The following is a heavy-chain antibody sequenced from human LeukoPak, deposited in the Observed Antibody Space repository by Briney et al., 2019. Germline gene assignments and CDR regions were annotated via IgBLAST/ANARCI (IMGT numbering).Heavy chain of an antibody. V-gene: IGHV3-23*01. CDR1: GFTFSSYA. CDR2: ISGSGGST. Sequence: SGGSLRLSCAASGFTFSSYAMSWVRQAPGKGLEWVSAISGSGGSTYYADSVKGRFTISRDNSKNTLYLQMNSLRAEDTAVYYCAKDPQSYFKASFDYWGQGTLVTVSS. J-gene: IGHJ4*02. CDR3: AKDPQSYFKASFDY. D-gene: IGHD2/OR15-2a*01.